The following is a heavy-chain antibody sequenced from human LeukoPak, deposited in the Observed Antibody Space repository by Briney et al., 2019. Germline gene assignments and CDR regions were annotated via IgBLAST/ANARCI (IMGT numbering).Heavy chain of an antibody. V-gene: IGHV3-48*04. CDR3: ASHYCSGGSCYPYFDY. CDR1: GFTFSGNN. J-gene: IGHJ4*02. D-gene: IGHD2-15*01. CDR2: ISSSGSTI. Sequence: QPGGSLRLSCAASGFTFSGNNMHWVRQAPGKGLEWVSYISSSGSTIYYADSVKGRFTISRDNAKNSLYLQMNSLRAEDTAVYYCASHYCSGGSCYPYFDYWGQGTLVTVSS.